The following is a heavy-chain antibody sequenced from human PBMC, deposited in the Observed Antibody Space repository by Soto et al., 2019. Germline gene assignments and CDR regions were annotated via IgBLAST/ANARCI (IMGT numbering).Heavy chain of an antibody. V-gene: IGHV1-58*02. Sequence: SVKVSCKASGFYFGSFGIQFLRQTRGRGLEWIGWIVVASGRTNYARQFQGRVAFSRDMSSTTAYMDLYDLKSDDTAVYFCSADHPHTPIGWPVWGQGTTVTVSS. CDR1: GFYFGSFG. CDR3: SADHPHTPIGWPV. J-gene: IGHJ6*01. CDR2: IVVASGRT.